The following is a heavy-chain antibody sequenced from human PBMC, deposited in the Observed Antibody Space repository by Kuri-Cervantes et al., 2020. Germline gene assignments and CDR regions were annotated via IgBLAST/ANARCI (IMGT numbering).Heavy chain of an antibody. CDR2: IYYSGRS. Sequence: SETLSLTCTVSGGSISSGGYYWSWIRQHPGKGLEWIGYIYYSGRSNYNPSLKSRVPISVETSKNQFSLKLSSVTAGDPAVDFCARDPMVRGGGLDYWGQGTLVTVSS. CDR3: ARDPMVRGGGLDY. J-gene: IGHJ4*02. CDR1: GGSISSGGYY. V-gene: IGHV4-61*08. D-gene: IGHD3-10*01.